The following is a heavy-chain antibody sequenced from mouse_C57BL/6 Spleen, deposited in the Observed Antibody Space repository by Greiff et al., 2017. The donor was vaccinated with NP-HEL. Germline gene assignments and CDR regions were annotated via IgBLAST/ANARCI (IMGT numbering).Heavy chain of an antibody. CDR1: GYTFTSYW. CDR2: IYPSDSET. D-gene: IGHD3-2*02. Sequence: QVQLKQPGAELVRPGSSVKLSCKASGYTFTSYWMDWVKQRPGQGLEWIGNIYPSDSETHYNQKFKDKATLTVDKSSSTAYMQLSSLTSEDSAVYYCARDSSGGFAYWGQGTLVTVSA. CDR3: ARDSSGGFAY. V-gene: IGHV1-61*01. J-gene: IGHJ3*01.